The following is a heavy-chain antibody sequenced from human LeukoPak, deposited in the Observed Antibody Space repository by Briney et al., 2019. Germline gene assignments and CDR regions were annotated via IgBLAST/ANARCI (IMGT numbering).Heavy chain of an antibody. V-gene: IGHV3-23*01. CDR3: AKVGCSGWYHSLAKYNWFDP. CDR1: GFTFSSYA. Sequence: GGSLRLSCAASGFTFSSYAMSWVRQAPGKGLEWVSAISGSGGSTYYADSVKGRFTISRDNSKNTLYLQMNSLRAEDTAVYYCAKVGCSGWYHSLAKYNWFDPWGQGTLVTVSS. J-gene: IGHJ5*02. D-gene: IGHD6-19*01. CDR2: ISGSGGST.